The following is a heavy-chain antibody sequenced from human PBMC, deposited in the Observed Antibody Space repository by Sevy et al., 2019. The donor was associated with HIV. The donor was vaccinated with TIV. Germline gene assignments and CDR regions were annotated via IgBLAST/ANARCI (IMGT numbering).Heavy chain of an antibody. V-gene: IGHV3-53*01. CDR3: ARERRFCGNECYLYYYYGMDV. D-gene: IGHD3-16*02. Sequence: GGSLRLSCAASGFNVNDNYMTWVRQAPGKGLEWVSIIHADGSSYYADAVKGRFTMSRDDSKNIVNLQMNSLRADDTAGYYCARERRFCGNECYLYYYYGMDVWGQGTAVTVSS. CDR2: IHADGSS. CDR1: GFNVNDNY. J-gene: IGHJ6*02.